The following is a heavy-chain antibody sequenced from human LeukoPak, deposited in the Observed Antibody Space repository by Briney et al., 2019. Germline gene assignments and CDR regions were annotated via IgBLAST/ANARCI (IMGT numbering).Heavy chain of an antibody. CDR3: AKGGGGRLIYYYYMDV. Sequence: PGGSLRLSCEASGFTFTTYSMTWVRQAPGKGLEWVSIISSGSSAIFSADALKGRFTISRDDAKNLLYLDMNSLRAEDMALYYCAKGGGGRLIYYYYMDVWGKGTTVTVSS. CDR2: ISSGSSAI. CDR1: GFTFTTYS. D-gene: IGHD3-16*01. V-gene: IGHV3-21*04. J-gene: IGHJ6*03.